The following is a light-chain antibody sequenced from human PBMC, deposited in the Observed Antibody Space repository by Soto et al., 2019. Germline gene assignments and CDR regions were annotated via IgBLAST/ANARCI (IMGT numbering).Light chain of an antibody. Sequence: EIVMTQSPATLSVSPGERATLSCRASQSVSSNLAWYQQKPGQAPRLLIYGASTRATGIPARFSGSGSGTVFTLTIISLQSEDFAVYYCQQYNNWPPVFGQGTKVDIK. J-gene: IGKJ1*01. V-gene: IGKV3-15*01. CDR2: GAS. CDR1: QSVSSN. CDR3: QQYNNWPPV.